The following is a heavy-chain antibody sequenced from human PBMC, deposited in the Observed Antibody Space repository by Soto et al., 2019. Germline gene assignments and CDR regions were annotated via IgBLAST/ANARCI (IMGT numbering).Heavy chain of an antibody. CDR3: LALEGTSYYYGMDV. CDR2: IIPIFGTA. Sequence: QVQLVQSGAEVKKPGSSVKVSCKASGGTFSSYAISWVRQAPGQGLEWMGGIIPIFGTANYAQKFQGRVTITADESTSTAYMELGSRRSEDTAVYYCLALEGTSYYYGMDVWGQGTTVTVSS. J-gene: IGHJ6*02. D-gene: IGHD1-1*01. V-gene: IGHV1-69*12. CDR1: GGTFSSYA.